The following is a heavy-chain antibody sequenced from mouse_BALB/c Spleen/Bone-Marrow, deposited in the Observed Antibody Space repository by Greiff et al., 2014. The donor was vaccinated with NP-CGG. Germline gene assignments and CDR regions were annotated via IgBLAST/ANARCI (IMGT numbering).Heavy chain of an antibody. Sequence: VQLKESGTVLARPGASVKMSCKASGYTFTSYWMHWVKQRPGQGLEWIGAIYPGNSDTSYNQKFKGKAKLTVVTSTSTAYMELSSLTNEDSAVYYCTGGKEYYAMDYWGQGTSVTVSS. CDR3: TGGKEYYAMDY. V-gene: IGHV1-5*01. CDR1: GYTFTSYW. J-gene: IGHJ4*01. CDR2: IYPGNSDT. D-gene: IGHD1-3*01.